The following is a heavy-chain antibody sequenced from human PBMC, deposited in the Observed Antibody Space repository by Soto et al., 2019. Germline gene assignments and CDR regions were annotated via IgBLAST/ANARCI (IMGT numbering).Heavy chain of an antibody. J-gene: IGHJ4*02. Sequence: QVHLVQSGAEVEKPGASVKVSCKDSGYTFTDYGISWVRQAPGQGLQWMGWITAFNGNTKYAQQFQGRVTMTTDTSTSTAYMELRSLESDDTAVYYCARISQSDFWSGYYYFFDYWGQGTLVTVSS. D-gene: IGHD3-3*01. CDR1: GYTFTDYG. V-gene: IGHV1-18*01. CDR3: ARISQSDFWSGYYYFFDY. CDR2: ITAFNGNT.